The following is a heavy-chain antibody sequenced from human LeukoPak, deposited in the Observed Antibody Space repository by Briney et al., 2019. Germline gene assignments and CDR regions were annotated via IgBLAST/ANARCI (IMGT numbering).Heavy chain of an antibody. D-gene: IGHD3-22*01. J-gene: IGHJ4*02. CDR1: GLTFTISC. Sequence: GGSLTLSWSPSGLTFTISCVGWVRHAPGKGLEWVLSMSESSSYIYYADSVEGRFPISRHNAKNSLCLQMNSQRTEHTAVDYCAREHRYDAQTPEIDYWGQGTLVTVSS. V-gene: IGHV3-21*01. CDR2: MSESSSYI. CDR3: AREHRYDAQTPEIDY.